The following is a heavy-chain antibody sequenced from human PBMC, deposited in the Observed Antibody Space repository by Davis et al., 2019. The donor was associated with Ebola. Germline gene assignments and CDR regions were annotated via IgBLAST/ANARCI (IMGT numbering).Heavy chain of an antibody. CDR1: GFIFSSYW. Sequence: PGGSLRLSCAASGFIFSSYWMSWVRQAPGKGLEWVANIKQDGSEKYYVDSVKGRFTISRDNAKNSLYLQMNSLRDEDTAVYYCTSGYSSSHQGFNDYWGQGTLVTVSS. D-gene: IGHD6-13*01. V-gene: IGHV3-7*01. CDR2: IKQDGSEK. J-gene: IGHJ4*02. CDR3: TSGYSSSHQGFNDY.